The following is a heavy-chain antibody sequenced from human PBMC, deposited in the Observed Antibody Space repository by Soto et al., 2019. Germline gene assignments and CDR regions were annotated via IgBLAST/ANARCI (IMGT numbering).Heavy chain of an antibody. Sequence: QVQLVQSGAEVKKPGSSVKVSCKASGGTFSSYAISWVRQAPGQGREWMGGISAIFGTANYAQKFQGRVTITADKSGSTADMGLSSLRSEEMAVYYCARAVLRPSPYCGGDWYPKWFDPWGQGTLVTVSS. D-gene: IGHD2-21*02. CDR3: ARAVLRPSPYCGGDWYPKWFDP. CDR2: ISAIFGTA. V-gene: IGHV1-69*06. J-gene: IGHJ5*02. CDR1: GGTFSSYA.